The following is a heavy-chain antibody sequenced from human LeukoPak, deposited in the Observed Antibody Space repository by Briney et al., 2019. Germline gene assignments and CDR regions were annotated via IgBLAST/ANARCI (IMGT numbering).Heavy chain of an antibody. CDR1: GSSFTSYW. CDR2: IYPGDSDT. Sequence: GASLQISCKGSGSSFTSYWIGWVRQLPGKGLEWMGIIYPGDSDTRYSPSFQGQVTISADKSISTAYLQWSSLKASDTAMYYCATPPSYYYDSSGYAVGYWGQGTLVTVSS. CDR3: ATPPSYYYDSSGYAVGY. D-gene: IGHD3-22*01. J-gene: IGHJ4*02. V-gene: IGHV5-51*01.